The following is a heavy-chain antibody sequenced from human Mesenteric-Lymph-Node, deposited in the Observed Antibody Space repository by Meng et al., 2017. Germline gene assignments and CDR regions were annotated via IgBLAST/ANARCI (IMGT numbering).Heavy chain of an antibody. CDR2: IYPGDSDA. D-gene: IGHD6-19*01. V-gene: IGHV5-51*01. J-gene: IGHJ4*02. CDR3: ATSRTHSSGWYYFDY. CDR1: GYSFTSYW. Sequence: GESLKISCKGSGYSFTSYWIAWVRQMPGKGLEWMGSIYPGDSDARYSPSFQGQVTISADKSISTAYLQWSSLKASNTAMYYCATSRTHSSGWYYFDYWGQGTLVTVSS.